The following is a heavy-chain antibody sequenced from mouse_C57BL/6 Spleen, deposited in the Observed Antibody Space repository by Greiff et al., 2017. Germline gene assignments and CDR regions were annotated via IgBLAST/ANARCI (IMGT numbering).Heavy chain of an antibody. Sequence: VQLQQSGAELVKPGASVKLSCKASGYTFTEYTIHWVKQRPGQGLEWIGNINPSNGGTNYNEKFKSKATLTVDKSSSTAYMQLSSLTSEDSAVYYCARGPITTVDYWGQGTTLTVSS. V-gene: IGHV1-53*01. CDR1: GYTFTEYT. D-gene: IGHD1-1*01. J-gene: IGHJ2*01. CDR2: INPSNGGT. CDR3: ARGPITTVDY.